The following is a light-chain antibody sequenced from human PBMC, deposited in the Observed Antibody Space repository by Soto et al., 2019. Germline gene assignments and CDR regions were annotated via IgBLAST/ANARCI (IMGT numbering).Light chain of an antibody. V-gene: IGKV4-1*01. CDR3: QQFYSTPLT. Sequence: DFVMTQSPDSLAVSLGERATINCKSSQSVLYSSNNKNYLAWYQQKPGQPPKLLIYWASARESGVPDRFSGSGSGTDFTLPISSLQAEDVAVYYCQQFYSTPLTFGGGTKVEIK. CDR1: QSVLYSSNNKNY. CDR2: WAS. J-gene: IGKJ4*01.